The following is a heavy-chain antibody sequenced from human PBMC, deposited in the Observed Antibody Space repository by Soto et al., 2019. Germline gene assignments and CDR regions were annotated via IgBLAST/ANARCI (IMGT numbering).Heavy chain of an antibody. Sequence: QVQLVQSGAEVKKPGASVKVSCKASGYTFSSYDINWVRQATGQGLEWMGWMNPTSGDTVYAQKFQGRVTMTRNTSITTAYMELYSLRSEDTAVYYCAKVSRRGSAIDFDYWGQGTLVTVSP. V-gene: IGHV1-8*01. J-gene: IGHJ4*02. CDR3: AKVSRRGSAIDFDY. CDR2: MNPTSGDT. D-gene: IGHD3-10*01. CDR1: GYTFSSYD.